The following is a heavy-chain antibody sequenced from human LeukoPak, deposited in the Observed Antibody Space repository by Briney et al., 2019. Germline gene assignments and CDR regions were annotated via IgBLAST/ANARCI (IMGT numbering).Heavy chain of an antibody. D-gene: IGHD4-17*01. CDR1: GYSFSTYW. CDR2: IYPGDSDT. V-gene: IGHV5-51*01. CDR3: ARLGYGDSNCFDP. J-gene: IGHJ5*02. Sequence: GESLKISCKGSGYSFSTYWIAWVRQMPGKGLEWMGIIYPGDSDTRYSSSFQAQVTISADKSISTAYLQWSSLKASDTAMYYCARLGYGDSNCFDPWGQGTLVTVSS.